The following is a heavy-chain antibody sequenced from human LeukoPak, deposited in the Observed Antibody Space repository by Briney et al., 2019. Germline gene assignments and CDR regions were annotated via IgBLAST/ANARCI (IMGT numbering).Heavy chain of an antibody. D-gene: IGHD3-9*01. J-gene: IGHJ6*02. CDR2: ISSSSSYI. V-gene: IGHV3-21*01. CDR1: GFTFSSYS. Sequence: GGSLRLSCAASGFTFSSYSMNWVRQAPGKGLEWASSISSSSSYIYYADSVKGRFTISRDNAKNSLYLQMNSLRAEDTAVYYCARDRPSNYDILTGYYMFDYYYGMDVWGQGTTVTVSS. CDR3: ARDRPSNYDILTGYYMFDYYYGMDV.